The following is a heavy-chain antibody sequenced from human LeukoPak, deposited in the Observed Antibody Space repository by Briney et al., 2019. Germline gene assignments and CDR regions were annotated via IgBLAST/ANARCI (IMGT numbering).Heavy chain of an antibody. CDR2: INPSGGST. V-gene: IGHV1-46*01. CDR3: ARDPVAGPQNFDS. D-gene: IGHD6-19*01. CDR1: GYTFTSYD. Sequence: GASVKVSCKASGYTFTSYDMHWVGQAPGQGLEWRGVINPSGGSTSYAQKCQGRVTLTKAMPTITVYMELSSLRSEDPAVYYCARDPVAGPQNFDSWAQGPLVTVSS. J-gene: IGHJ4*02.